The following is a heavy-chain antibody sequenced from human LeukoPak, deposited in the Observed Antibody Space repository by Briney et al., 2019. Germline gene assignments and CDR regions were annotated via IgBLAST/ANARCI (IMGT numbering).Heavy chain of an antibody. Sequence: ASVKVSCKVSGYTLTELSMHWVRQAPGKGLEWMGGFDPEDGETIYAQKFQGRVTMTEDTSTDTAYMELSSLRSEDTAVYYCATDLSELGTFDYWGRGTLVTVSS. J-gene: IGHJ4*02. CDR3: ATDLSELGTFDY. D-gene: IGHD1-26*01. V-gene: IGHV1-24*01. CDR1: GYTLTELS. CDR2: FDPEDGET.